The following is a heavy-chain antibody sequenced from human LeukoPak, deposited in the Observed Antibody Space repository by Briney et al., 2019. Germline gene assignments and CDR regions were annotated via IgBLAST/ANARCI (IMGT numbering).Heavy chain of an antibody. CDR1: GFTFSSYW. CDR3: ARVREEDIVATRTYYFDY. CDR2: IKQDGSEK. V-gene: IGHV3-7*01. D-gene: IGHD5-12*01. Sequence: GGSLRLSCAASGFTFSSYWMSWVRQAPGKGLEWVAIIKQDGSEKYYVDSVKGRFTISRDNAKNSLYLQMNSLRAEDTAVYYCARVREEDIVATRTYYFDYWGQGTLVTVSS. J-gene: IGHJ4*02.